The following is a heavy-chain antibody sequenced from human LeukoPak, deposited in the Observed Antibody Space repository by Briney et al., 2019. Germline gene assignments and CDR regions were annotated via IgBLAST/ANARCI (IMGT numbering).Heavy chain of an antibody. Sequence: SVKVTCKASGGTFSSYAISWVRQAPGQGLEWMGRIIPILGIANYAQKFQGRVTITADKSTSTAYMELSSLRSEDTAVYYCAIAVAGTVGWFDPWGQGTLVTVSS. V-gene: IGHV1-69*04. CDR1: GGTFSSYA. J-gene: IGHJ5*02. CDR2: IIPILGIA. D-gene: IGHD6-19*01. CDR3: AIAVAGTVGWFDP.